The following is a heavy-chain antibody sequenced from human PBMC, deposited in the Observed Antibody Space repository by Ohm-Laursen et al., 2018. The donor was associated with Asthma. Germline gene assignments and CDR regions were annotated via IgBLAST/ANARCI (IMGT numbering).Heavy chain of an antibody. J-gene: IGHJ4*02. Sequence: SLRLSCSASGYTFSRYSIHWIRQAPGKGLEWVANIKQDGSEKYYVDSVKGRFTISRDNAKNSLYLQMNSLRAEDTAVYYCARDQYPYQLQPGFYWGQGTLVTVSS. CDR3: ARDQYPYQLQPGFY. V-gene: IGHV3-7*01. CDR2: IKQDGSEK. D-gene: IGHD5-24*01. CDR1: GYTFSRYS.